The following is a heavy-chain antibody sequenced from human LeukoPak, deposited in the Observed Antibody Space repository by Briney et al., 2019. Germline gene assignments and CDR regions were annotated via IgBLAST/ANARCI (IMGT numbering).Heavy chain of an antibody. CDR1: GYTFTSYG. CDR3: ARASYSSSWYSTHNWFDP. CDR2: ISAYNGNT. Sequence: GASVKVSCKASGYTFTSYGISWVRQAPGQGLEWMGWISAYNGNTNYAQKLQGRVTMTTDTSTSTAYMELRSLRSDDTAVYYCARASYSSSWYSTHNWFDPWGQGTLVTVSS. D-gene: IGHD6-13*01. V-gene: IGHV1-18*01. J-gene: IGHJ5*02.